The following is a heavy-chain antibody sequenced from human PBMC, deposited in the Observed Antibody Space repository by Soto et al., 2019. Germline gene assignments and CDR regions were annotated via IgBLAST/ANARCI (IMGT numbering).Heavy chain of an antibody. V-gene: IGHV3-9*01. CDR3: AKDIYSVYERGGYFDD. Sequence: EVQVVESGGGLVQPGRSLRLSCAASGFTFDDYAMHWVRQGPGKGLEWVSGISWDSGNTGYADSVKGRFTISRDNAKNAQYLQMNSLRAEDTAFYYCAKDIYSVYERGGYFDDCGQGTLVTVSS. D-gene: IGHD5-12*01. CDR1: GFTFDDYA. J-gene: IGHJ4*02. CDR2: ISWDSGNT.